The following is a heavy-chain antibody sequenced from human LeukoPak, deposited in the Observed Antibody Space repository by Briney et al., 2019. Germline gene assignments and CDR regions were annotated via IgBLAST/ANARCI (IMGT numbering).Heavy chain of an antibody. CDR3: ARNLEMATITEYYYGMDV. CDR1: GGSISRYY. V-gene: IGHV4-59*08. Sequence: SETLSLTCSVSGGSISRYYWSWVRQPPGKGLEWIGYIYYSGTTNYNPSLKSRVTISLDTSKNQFSLRLSSVTAADTAVYYCARNLEMATITEYYYGMDVWGQGTTVTVSS. CDR2: IYYSGTT. D-gene: IGHD5-24*01. J-gene: IGHJ6*02.